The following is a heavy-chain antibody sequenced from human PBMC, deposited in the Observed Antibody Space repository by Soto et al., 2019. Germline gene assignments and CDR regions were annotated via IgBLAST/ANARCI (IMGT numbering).Heavy chain of an antibody. CDR3: ARGVENIVVVLDVFGYYGMDV. Sequence: ASVKVSCKASGYSFTSYTIYWVRQAPGQRLEWMGWINAGSGNTKYSQKFQGRVTITSDTSASTAYMGLSSLRAEDTAVYFCARGVENIVVVLDVFGYYGMDVWGQGTTVTVSS. J-gene: IGHJ6*02. CDR2: INAGSGNT. CDR1: GYSFTSYT. V-gene: IGHV1-3*01. D-gene: IGHD2-2*01.